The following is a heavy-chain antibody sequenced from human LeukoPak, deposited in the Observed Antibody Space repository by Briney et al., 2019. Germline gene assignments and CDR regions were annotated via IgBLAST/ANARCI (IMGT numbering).Heavy chain of an antibody. CDR2: INPRGGST. J-gene: IGHJ4*02. CDR3: ARERVTGTPGSDY. Sequence: ASVKVSCKASGYTFTSYYMHWVRQAPGQGLEWMGIINPRGGSTSYAQKFQGRVTMTRDMSTSTVYMELSSLRSEDTAVYYCARERVTGTPGSDYWGQGTLVTVSS. D-gene: IGHD1-7*01. CDR1: GYTFTSYY. V-gene: IGHV1-46*01.